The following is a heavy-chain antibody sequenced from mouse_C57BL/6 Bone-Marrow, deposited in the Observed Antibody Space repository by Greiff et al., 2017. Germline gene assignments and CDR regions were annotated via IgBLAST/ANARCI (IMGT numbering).Heavy chain of an antibody. Sequence: VQLQQPGAELVKPGASVKLSCKASGYTFTSYWMHWVKQRPGRGLEWIGRIDPNSGGTKYNEKFKSKATLTVDKPSSPAYMQLSSLTSEDSAVYYCARPIYDGYYDWYFDVWGTGTTVTVSS. CDR3: ARPIYDGYYDWYFDV. D-gene: IGHD2-3*01. J-gene: IGHJ1*03. CDR2: IDPNSGGT. V-gene: IGHV1-72*01. CDR1: GYTFTSYW.